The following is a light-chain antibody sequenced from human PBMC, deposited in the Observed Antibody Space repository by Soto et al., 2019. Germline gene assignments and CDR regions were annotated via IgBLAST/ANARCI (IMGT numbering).Light chain of an antibody. J-gene: IGKJ2*01. CDR1: QIISSTY. CDR2: GAS. Sequence: EIVLTQSPGTLSLSPGERASLSCRATQIISSTYLAWYQHRPGQPPRLLIYGASTRATGIPDRFSGSGSGTYFTLTISRLEPEDFAMYYCQHFGTSRYTFGQGTKLDIK. V-gene: IGKV3-20*01. CDR3: QHFGTSRYT.